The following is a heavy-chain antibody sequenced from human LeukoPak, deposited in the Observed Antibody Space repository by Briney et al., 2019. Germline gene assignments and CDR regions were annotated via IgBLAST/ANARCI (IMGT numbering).Heavy chain of an antibody. V-gene: IGHV3-30*02. Sequence: GGSLRLSCAASGFTFSNYGMHWVRQAPGKGLEWGAFIRYDASNKYYADSVKGRFTISRDNYKNTLYLQKNSLRAEDTAVYYCAKDYTTGDYFDYWGQGTLVTVSS. CDR2: IRYDASNK. D-gene: IGHD1-26*01. CDR3: AKDYTTGDYFDY. J-gene: IGHJ4*02. CDR1: GFTFSNYG.